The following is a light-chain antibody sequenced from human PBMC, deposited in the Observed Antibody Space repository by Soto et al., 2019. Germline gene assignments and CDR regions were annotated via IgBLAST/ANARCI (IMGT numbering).Light chain of an antibody. V-gene: IGKV1-5*01. CDR2: DAS. J-gene: IGKJ3*01. CDR1: QSISSW. CDR3: QYYSSYSPT. Sequence: DIQMTQSPSTLSASVGDRVTITCRASQSISSWLAWYQQKSGKAPKILIHDASSLESGVPSRFSGSGSGTEFTLTISSLQPDDFATYYCQYYSSYSPTFGPGTTVDIK.